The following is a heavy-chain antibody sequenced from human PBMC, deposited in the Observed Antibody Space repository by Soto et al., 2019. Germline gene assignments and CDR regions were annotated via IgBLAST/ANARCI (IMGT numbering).Heavy chain of an antibody. V-gene: IGHV1-18*04. J-gene: IGHJ3*01. CDR2: ISAYNGNT. D-gene: IGHD2-21*01. CDR1: GYTFTSYG. Sequence: QVQLVQSGAEVKKPGASVQVSCKASGYTFTSYGISWVRQAPGQGLEWMGWISAYNGNTDYAQKLQGRVTMTTGSTTSTAYMEVRSLRSDDTAVYYCAREGVVQGAFDLSGQGTMVTVS. CDR3: AREGVVQGAFDL.